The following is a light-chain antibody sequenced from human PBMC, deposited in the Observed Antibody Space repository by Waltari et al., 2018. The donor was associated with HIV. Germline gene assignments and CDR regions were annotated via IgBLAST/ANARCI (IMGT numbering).Light chain of an antibody. J-gene: IGLJ3*02. V-gene: IGLV4-69*02. CDR2: LNSDGRH. Sequence: QVVLTQPPSASASLGASVMLTCTLSSGHNNYVITWPQQQPEQRPRFLLKLNSDGRHSKGDGVPDRFSGSSSGAERYLIISSLQSEDAADYFCQTWRTGLQVFGGGTRLTVL. CDR1: SGHNNYV. CDR3: QTWRTGLQV.